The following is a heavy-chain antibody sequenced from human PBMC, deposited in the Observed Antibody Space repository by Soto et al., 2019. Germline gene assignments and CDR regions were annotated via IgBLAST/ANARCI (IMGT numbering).Heavy chain of an antibody. CDR3: AREGXXXXYVWGSYRLYYFDY. CDR2: IYYSGST. Sequence: QVQLQESGPGLVKPSQTLSLTCTVSGGSISSGDYYWSWIRQPPGKGLEWIGYIYYSGSTYYNPSLKSRVTISVDTSKNQFSLKLSSVTAADTAVYYCAREGXXXXYVWGSYRLYYFDYWGQGTLVTVSS. CDR1: GGSISSGDYY. D-gene: IGHD3-16*02. V-gene: IGHV4-30-4*01. J-gene: IGHJ4*02.